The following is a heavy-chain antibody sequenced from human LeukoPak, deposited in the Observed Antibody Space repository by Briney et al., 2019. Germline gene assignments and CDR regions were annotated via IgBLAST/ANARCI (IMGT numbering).Heavy chain of an antibody. CDR1: GGSISSHY. CDR2: LHYSGIT. D-gene: IGHD5-24*01. Sequence: SETLSLTCTVSGGSISSHYWSWIRQPPGKGLEWIGYLHYSGITSYNPSLKSRVTISVDTSKSQFSLKLTSVTASDTAVYYCARDGYTIASYFDYWGQGALVTVSS. V-gene: IGHV4-59*11. J-gene: IGHJ4*02. CDR3: ARDGYTIASYFDY.